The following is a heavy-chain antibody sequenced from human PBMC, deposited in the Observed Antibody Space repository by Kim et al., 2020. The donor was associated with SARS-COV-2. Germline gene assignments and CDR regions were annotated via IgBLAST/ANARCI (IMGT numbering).Heavy chain of an antibody. CDR3: ARDKLWFGELSFEIDY. Sequence: GGSLRLSCAASGFTFSSYAMHWVRQAPGKGLEWVAVISYDGSNKYYADSVKGRFTISRDNSKNTLYLQMNSLRAEHTAVYYCARDKLWFGELSFEIDYWGQGTLVTVSS. CDR2: ISYDGSNK. J-gene: IGHJ4*02. V-gene: IGHV3-30*04. CDR1: GFTFSSYA. D-gene: IGHD3-10*01.